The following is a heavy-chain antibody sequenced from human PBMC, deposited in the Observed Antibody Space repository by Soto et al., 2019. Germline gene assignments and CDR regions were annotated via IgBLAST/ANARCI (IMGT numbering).Heavy chain of an antibody. Sequence: QVQLVESGGGLVKPGGSLRLSCAASGFTFSDYYMSWIRQAPGKGLEWVSYISSSGSTIYYADSVKGRFTISRDNAKNSLYLKMNSLRAEDTAVYYCAREIAIYYDYIWGSYRKIQPNWFDPWGQGTLVTVSS. CDR1: GFTFSDYY. CDR3: AREIAIYYDYIWGSYRKIQPNWFDP. CDR2: ISSSGSTI. V-gene: IGHV3-11*01. J-gene: IGHJ5*02. D-gene: IGHD3-16*02.